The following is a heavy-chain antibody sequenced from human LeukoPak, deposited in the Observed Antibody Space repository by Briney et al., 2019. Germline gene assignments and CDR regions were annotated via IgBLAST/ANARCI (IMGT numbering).Heavy chain of an antibody. D-gene: IGHD1-26*01. CDR2: IYYSGST. CDR3: AGGYLYAFDI. V-gene: IGHV4-59*12. Sequence: SETLSLTCTVSGGSIGSYYWSWIRQPPGKGLEWIGYIYYSGSTNYNPSLKSRVTISVDTSKNQFSLKLSSVTAADTAVYYCAGGYLYAFDIWGQGTMVTVSS. CDR1: GGSIGSYY. J-gene: IGHJ3*02.